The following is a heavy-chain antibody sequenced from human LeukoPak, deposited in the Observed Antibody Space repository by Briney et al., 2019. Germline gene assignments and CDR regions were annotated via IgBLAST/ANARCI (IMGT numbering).Heavy chain of an antibody. CDR2: ISSSGSTI. J-gene: IGHJ4*02. CDR3: AGSLVATFSVY. CDR1: GFTFSDYY. V-gene: IGHV3-11*01. Sequence: GGSLRLSCAASGFTFSDYYMSWIRQAPGKGLEWVSYISSSGSTIYYADSVKGRFTISRDNAENSLYLQMNSLRAEDTAVYYCAGSLVATFSVYWGQGTLVTVSS. D-gene: IGHD5-12*01.